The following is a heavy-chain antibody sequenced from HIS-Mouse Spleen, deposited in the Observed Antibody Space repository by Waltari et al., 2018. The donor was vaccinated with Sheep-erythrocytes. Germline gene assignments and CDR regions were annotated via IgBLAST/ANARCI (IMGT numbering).Heavy chain of an antibody. D-gene: IGHD7-27*01. CDR3: AKDPANWDAFDI. CDR1: GFTFSSYG. CDR2: ISYDGSNK. Sequence: QVQLVESGGGVVQPGRSLRHSWAASGFTFSSYGMHWVRQAPGKGLEWVAVISYDGSNKYYADSVKGRFTISRDNSKNTLYLQMNSLRAEDTAVYYCAKDPANWDAFDIWGQGTMVTVSS. V-gene: IGHV3-30*18. J-gene: IGHJ3*02.